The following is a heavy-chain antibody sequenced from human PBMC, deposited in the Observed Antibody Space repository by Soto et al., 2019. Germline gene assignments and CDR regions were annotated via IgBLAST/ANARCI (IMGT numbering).Heavy chain of an antibody. CDR3: ATSSIRDSRDAFDI. CDR1: GYTLTELS. J-gene: IGHJ3*02. V-gene: IGHV1-24*01. Sequence: ASVKVSCKVSGYTLTELSMHWVRQAPGKGLEWMGGFDPEDGETIYAQKFQGRVTMTEDTSTDTAYMELSSLRSEDTAVYYWATSSIRDSRDAFDIWGQGTMVTVSS. CDR2: FDPEDGET. D-gene: IGHD3-10*01.